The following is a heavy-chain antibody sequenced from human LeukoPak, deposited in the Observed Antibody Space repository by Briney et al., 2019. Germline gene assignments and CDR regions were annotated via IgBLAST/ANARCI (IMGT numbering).Heavy chain of an antibody. J-gene: IGHJ4*02. CDR3: ARGRVVPAGILHDS. V-gene: IGHV4-59*01. CDR2: IYYSGST. CDR1: GGSISSYY. D-gene: IGHD2-2*01. Sequence: SETLSLTCTVSGGSISSYYWSWIWQPPGKGLEWIGYIYYSGSTNYNPSLKSRVTISVDTSKNQFSLKLSSVTAADTAVYYCARGRVVPAGILHDSWGQGTLVTVSS.